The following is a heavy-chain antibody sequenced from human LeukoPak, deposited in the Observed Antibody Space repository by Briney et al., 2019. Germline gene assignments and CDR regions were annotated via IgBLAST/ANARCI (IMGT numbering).Heavy chain of an antibody. Sequence: GGSLRLSCVPSGFTFNSYTMNWVRQAPGKGLEWVSSITYSGSYIYYADPVKGRFTISRDNAKNSLYLQMNSLRVEDTAVYYCARGFVVLLSTTTSAFDIWGQGTMVTVSS. CDR1: GFTFNSYT. J-gene: IGHJ3*02. CDR3: ARGFVVLLSTTTSAFDI. V-gene: IGHV3-21*01. D-gene: IGHD2/OR15-2a*01. CDR2: ITYSGSYI.